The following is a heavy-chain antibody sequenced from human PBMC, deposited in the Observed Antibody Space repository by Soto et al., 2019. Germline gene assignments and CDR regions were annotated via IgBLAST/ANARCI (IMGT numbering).Heavy chain of an antibody. V-gene: IGHV4-61*01. D-gene: IGHD3-22*01. J-gene: IGHJ5*02. CDR3: ARVGYYYDSSGYYLVSWFDP. CDR2: IYYSGST. Sequence: PSETLSLTCTVSGGSVSSGSYYWSWIRQPPGKGLEWIGYIYYSGSTNYNPSLKSRVTISVDTSKNQFSLKLSSVTAADTAVYYCARVGYYYDSSGYYLVSWFDPWGQGTLVTVSS. CDR1: GGSVSSGSYY.